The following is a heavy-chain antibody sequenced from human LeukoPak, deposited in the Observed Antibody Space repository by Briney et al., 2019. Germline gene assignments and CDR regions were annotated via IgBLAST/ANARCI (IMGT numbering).Heavy chain of an antibody. Sequence: GASVKVSCKASGYTFTSYGISWVRQAPGQGLEWMGGIIPIFGTANYAQKFQGRVTITADESTSTAYMELSSLRSEDTAVYYCARVKIFGVVMGWFDPWGQGTLVTVSS. V-gene: IGHV1-69*13. CDR2: IIPIFGTA. CDR3: ARVKIFGVVMGWFDP. D-gene: IGHD3-3*01. J-gene: IGHJ5*02. CDR1: GYTFTSYG.